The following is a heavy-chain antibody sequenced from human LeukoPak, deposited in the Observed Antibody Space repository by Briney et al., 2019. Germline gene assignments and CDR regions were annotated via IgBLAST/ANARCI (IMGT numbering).Heavy chain of an antibody. CDR1: GGSISSYY. D-gene: IGHD3-22*01. CDR3: ARADSGYAPFDY. V-gene: IGHV4-59*01. Sequence: SETLSLTCTVSGGSISSYYWSWIRQPPGKGLEWIAYIYYSGSTNYNPSLKSRVTISIDTSKNQFSLKLSSVTAADTAVYYCARADSGYAPFDYWGQGTLVTVSS. CDR2: IYYSGST. J-gene: IGHJ4*02.